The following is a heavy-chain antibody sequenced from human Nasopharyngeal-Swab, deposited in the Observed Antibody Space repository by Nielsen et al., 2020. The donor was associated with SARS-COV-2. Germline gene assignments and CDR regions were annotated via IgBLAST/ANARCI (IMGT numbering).Heavy chain of an antibody. CDR2: ISSTGNYI. V-gene: IGHV3-21*01. Sequence: GESLKISCAASGFAFRTHSMHWVRQAPGRGLEWVSFISSTGNYIYYADSVKGRFTISRDNAKKSLHLQMDSLRVEDTAVYYCARSEYYFDYWGQGSLATVSS. D-gene: IGHD3-16*01. CDR1: GFAFRTHS. J-gene: IGHJ4*02. CDR3: ARSEYYFDY.